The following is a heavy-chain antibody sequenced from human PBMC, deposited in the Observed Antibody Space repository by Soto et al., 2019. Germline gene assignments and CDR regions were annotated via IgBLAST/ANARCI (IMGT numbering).Heavy chain of an antibody. CDR1: GYTFSDYW. D-gene: IGHD2-2*01. CDR3: GTWRGSSWFDY. J-gene: IGHJ4*02. Sequence: PGESLKIACKASGYTFSDYWIGWVRQMPGEGLEWMGIVYPDESDTRYSPSFQGQVSISADMSITTAYLQWSSLKASDTAIYYCGTWRGSSWFDYWGPGTLVTVSA. CDR2: VYPDESDT. V-gene: IGHV5-51*01.